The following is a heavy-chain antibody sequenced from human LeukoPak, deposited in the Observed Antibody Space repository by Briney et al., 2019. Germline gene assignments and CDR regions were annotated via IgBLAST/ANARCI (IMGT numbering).Heavy chain of an antibody. CDR3: ARVGGYYGGLAFDY. Sequence: GVSLRLSCAASGFTFSSYAMSWVRQAPGKGLGWVSAISGSGGSTYYADSVKGRFTISRDNSKNTLYLQMNSLRAEDTAVYYCARVGGYYGGLAFDYWGQGTLVTVSS. D-gene: IGHD1-26*01. CDR2: ISGSGGST. CDR1: GFTFSSYA. J-gene: IGHJ4*02. V-gene: IGHV3-23*01.